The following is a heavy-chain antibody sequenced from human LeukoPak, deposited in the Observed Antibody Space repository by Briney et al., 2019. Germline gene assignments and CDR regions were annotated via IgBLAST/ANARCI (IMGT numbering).Heavy chain of an antibody. CDR2: VSGTGITT. J-gene: IGHJ4*02. D-gene: IGHD2-8*01. Sequence: GGSLRLSCAASGFTFTSYAMSWVRQAPGKGQEWVSSVSGTGITTYYADSVKGRFTVSRDNSKDTVYLQMNSLRGEDTAVYYCAKELMGFDYWGQGSLVTVSS. CDR1: GFTFTSYA. V-gene: IGHV3-23*01. CDR3: AKELMGFDY.